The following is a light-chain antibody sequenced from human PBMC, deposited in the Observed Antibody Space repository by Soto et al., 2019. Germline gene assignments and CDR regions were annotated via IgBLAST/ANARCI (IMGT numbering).Light chain of an antibody. Sequence: QSALTQPASVSGSPGQSITISCTGTSSDVGGYNYVSWYQQHPGKAPKVMIYEVSNRPSGVSNRFSGSKSGNTASLTISGLQAEDEADYYCCSYAGTYIPLFGGGTKVTVL. CDR3: CSYAGTYIPL. J-gene: IGLJ2*01. CDR1: SSDVGGYNY. V-gene: IGLV2-14*01. CDR2: EVS.